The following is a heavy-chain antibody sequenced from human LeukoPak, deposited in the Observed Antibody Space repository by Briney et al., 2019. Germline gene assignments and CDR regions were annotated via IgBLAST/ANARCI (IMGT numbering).Heavy chain of an antibody. CDR2: MNPNSGNT. CDR1: GYTFTSYE. V-gene: IGHV1-8*01. J-gene: IGHJ6*03. CDR3: TRGGEMATIIHYYYYMDV. D-gene: IGHD5-24*01. Sequence: ASVKVSCKASGYTFTSYEINWVRQATGQGREWMGWMNPNSGNTGYAQKFQGRVTMTRDTSISTAYMELSSLRSEDTAVYYCTRGGEMATIIHYYYYMDVWGKGTTVTVSS.